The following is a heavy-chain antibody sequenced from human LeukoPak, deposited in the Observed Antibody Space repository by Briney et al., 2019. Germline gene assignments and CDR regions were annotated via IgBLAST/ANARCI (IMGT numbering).Heavy chain of an antibody. CDR2: ISGSGGST. V-gene: IGHV3-23*01. CDR1: GFTFSSYG. Sequence: GGSLRLSCAASGFTFSSYGMSWVRQAPGKGLEWVSAISGSGGSTYYADSVKGRFTISRGNAKNSLYLQMNSLRAEDTAVYYCAQWLGLRGFDPWGQGTLVTVSS. CDR3: AQWLGLRGFDP. J-gene: IGHJ5*02. D-gene: IGHD6-19*01.